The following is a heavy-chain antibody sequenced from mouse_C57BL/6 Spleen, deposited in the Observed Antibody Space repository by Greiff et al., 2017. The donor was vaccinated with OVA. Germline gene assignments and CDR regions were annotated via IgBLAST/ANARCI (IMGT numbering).Heavy chain of an antibody. J-gene: IGHJ4*01. CDR2: IRNKANGYTT. CDR1: GFTFTDYY. V-gene: IGHV7-3*01. CDR3: ARSTFSYAMDY. Sequence: EVKVVESGGGLVQPGGSLSLSCAASGFTFTDYYMSWVRQPPGKALEWLGFIRNKANGYTTEYSASVKGRFTISRDNSQSILYLQMNALRAEDSATYYCARSTFSYAMDYWGQGTSVTVSS.